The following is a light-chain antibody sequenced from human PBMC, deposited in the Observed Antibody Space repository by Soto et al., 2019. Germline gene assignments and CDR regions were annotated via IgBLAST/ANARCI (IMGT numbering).Light chain of an antibody. CDR2: DAF. CDR3: QQRSTWPLT. J-gene: IGKJ4*01. Sequence: EIVLTQSPATLSLSPGERATLSCRASQSVGSYLAWYQQKPGQAPRLLIYDAFSRATGIPAGFSGSGSGTDFTLTISSLEPEDFAVYYCQQRSTWPLTFGGGTKVDIK. V-gene: IGKV3-11*01. CDR1: QSVGSY.